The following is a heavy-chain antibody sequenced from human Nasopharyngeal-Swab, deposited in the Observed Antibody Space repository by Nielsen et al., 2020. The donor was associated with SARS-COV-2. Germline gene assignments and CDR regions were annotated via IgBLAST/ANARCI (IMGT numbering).Heavy chain of an antibody. CDR3: ARESYLDY. CDR1: GYAFSKYG. Sequence: ASVKVSCKASGYAFSKYGIHWIRQAPGQRLEWMGWINTNTGLPTYAQGFIGRYVPSLDTSMNTAYLQVNNLRAEDTAIFYCARESYLDYWGQGTLVTVSS. J-gene: IGHJ4*02. CDR2: INTNTGLP. V-gene: IGHV7-4-1*02.